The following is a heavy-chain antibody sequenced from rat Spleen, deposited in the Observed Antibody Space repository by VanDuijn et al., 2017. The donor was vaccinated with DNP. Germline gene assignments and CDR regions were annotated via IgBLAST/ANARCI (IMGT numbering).Heavy chain of an antibody. CDR3: AREYYYAMDA. Sequence: EVQLVESGGDLVQPGRSLKLSCVASGFTFNNYWMTWIRQVPGKGLEWVASITSSGGSTYYPDSVKGRFTISRDNAKNTLYLQMNSLRSEDTATYYCAREYYYAMDAWGQGTSVTVSS. CDR1: GFTFNNYW. V-gene: IGHV5-31*01. J-gene: IGHJ4*01. CDR2: ITSSGGST.